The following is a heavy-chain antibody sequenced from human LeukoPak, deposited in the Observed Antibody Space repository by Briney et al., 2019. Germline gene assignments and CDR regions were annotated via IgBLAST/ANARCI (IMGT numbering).Heavy chain of an antibody. V-gene: IGHV1-18*01. D-gene: IGHD2-2*01. CDR3: ARDRVGYCSSTSCYAVDC. CDR2: ISAYNGNT. J-gene: IGHJ4*02. CDR1: GYTFTSYG. Sequence: ASVKVSCKASGYTFTSYGISWVRQAPGQGLEWMGWISAYNGNTNYAQKLQGRVTMTTETSTSTAYMELRSLRSDDTAVYYCARDRVGYCSSTSCYAVDCWGQGTLVTVSS.